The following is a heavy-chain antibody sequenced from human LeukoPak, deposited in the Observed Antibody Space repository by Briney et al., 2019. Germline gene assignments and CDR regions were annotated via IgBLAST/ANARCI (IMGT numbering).Heavy chain of an antibody. CDR3: AINGGGDSGYGNFDY. Sequence: SLRLSCAASGFTFDDYAMHWVRQVPGKGLEWVSGINWNSDSIGYADSVKGRLTTSRDNAKNSLYLQMNSLRAEDTAFYYCAINGGGDSGYGNFDYWGQGTLVTVSS. V-gene: IGHV3-9*01. J-gene: IGHJ4*02. CDR1: GFTFDDYA. D-gene: IGHD5-12*01. CDR2: INWNSDSI.